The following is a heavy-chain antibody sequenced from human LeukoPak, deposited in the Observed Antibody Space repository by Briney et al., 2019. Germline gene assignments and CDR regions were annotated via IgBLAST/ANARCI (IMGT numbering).Heavy chain of an antibody. CDR3: TGNYYGSGSYADFDY. D-gene: IGHD3-10*01. J-gene: IGHJ4*02. Sequence: GSLRLSCAASGFTFSGSALHWVRQASGKGLEWVGRIRSTANGYATAYAASVKGRFTISRDDSKNTAYLQMDSLKTEDTAVYYCTGNYYGSGSYADFDYWGQGTLVTVSS. CDR2: IRSTANGYAT. CDR1: GFTFSGSA. V-gene: IGHV3-73*01.